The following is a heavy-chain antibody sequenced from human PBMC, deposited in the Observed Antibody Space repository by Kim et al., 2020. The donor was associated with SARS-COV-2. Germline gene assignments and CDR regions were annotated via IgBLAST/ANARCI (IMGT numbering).Heavy chain of an antibody. J-gene: IGHJ4*02. CDR3: AKRGYSYYDSSGYPDY. V-gene: IGHV3-30*18. CDR2: ISYDGSNK. Sequence: GGSLRLSCAASGFTFSSYGMHWVRQAPGKGLEWVAVISYDGSNKYYADSVKGRFTISRDNSKNTLYLQMNSLRAEDTAVYYCAKRGYSYYDSSGYPDYWGQGTLVTVSS. CDR1: GFTFSSYG. D-gene: IGHD3-22*01.